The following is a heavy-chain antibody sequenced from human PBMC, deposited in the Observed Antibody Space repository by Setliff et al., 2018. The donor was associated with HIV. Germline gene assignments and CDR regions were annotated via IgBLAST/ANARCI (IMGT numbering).Heavy chain of an antibody. CDR2: INHSGAT. CDR1: GGSFSGYY. D-gene: IGHD1-26*01. V-gene: IGHV4-34*01. J-gene: IGHJ4*02. Sequence: PSETLSLTCAVYGGSFSGYYWSWIRQSPGKGLEWIGEINHSGATNYSPSLKSRAGISIDRSKNQFSLEMTSVTAADAAVYFCAIGGFCTTSASCFRIFDYWGQGTRVTVS. CDR3: AIGGFCTTSASCFRIFDY.